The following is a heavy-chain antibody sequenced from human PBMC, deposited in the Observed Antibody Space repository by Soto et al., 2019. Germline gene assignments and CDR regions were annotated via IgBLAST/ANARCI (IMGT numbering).Heavy chain of an antibody. D-gene: IGHD3-9*01. J-gene: IGHJ5*02. CDR3: ARGGGIDWHEGDWFDP. CDR2: IIPILGIA. V-gene: IGHV1-69*02. Sequence: QVQLVQSGAEVKKPGSSVKVSCKASGGTFSSYTISWVRQAPGQGLEWMGRIIPILGIANYAQKFQGRVTITADKSTSTASMELSSLRSEDTAVYYCARGGGIDWHEGDWFDPWGQGTLVTVSS. CDR1: GGTFSSYT.